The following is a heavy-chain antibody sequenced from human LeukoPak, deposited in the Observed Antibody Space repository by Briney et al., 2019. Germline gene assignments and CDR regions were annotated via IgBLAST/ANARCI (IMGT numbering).Heavy chain of an antibody. J-gene: IGHJ5*02. D-gene: IGHD6-13*01. CDR3: SREAGIATAIVWFDP. V-gene: IGHV4-39*07. CDR1: GGSISGSSYY. CDR2: INHSGST. Sequence: PSETLSLTCTVSGGSISGSSYYWSWIRQPPGTGLEWIGEINHSGSTNYNPSLKSRVTISVDTSKNQFSLKLSSVTAADTAVYYCSREAGIATAIVWFDPWGQGTLVTVSS.